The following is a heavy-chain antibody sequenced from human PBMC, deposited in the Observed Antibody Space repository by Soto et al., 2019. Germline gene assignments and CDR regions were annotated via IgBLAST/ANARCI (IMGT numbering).Heavy chain of an antibody. CDR1: GFTFSSYS. CDR3: ARDRGSSGWYAGGWFDP. Sequence: EVQLVESGGGLVKPGRSLRLSCAASGFTFSSYSMNWVRQAPGKGLEWVSSISSSSSNMYYADSVKGRFTISRDNAKNSLYLQMNSLRAEATAVYYCARDRGSSGWYAGGWFDPWGQGTLVTVSS. V-gene: IGHV3-21*01. J-gene: IGHJ5*02. CDR2: ISSSSSNM. D-gene: IGHD6-19*01.